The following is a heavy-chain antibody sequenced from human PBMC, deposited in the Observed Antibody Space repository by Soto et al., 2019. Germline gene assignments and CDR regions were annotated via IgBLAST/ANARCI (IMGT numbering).Heavy chain of an antibody. V-gene: IGHV2-5*01. J-gene: IGHJ3*02. CDR1: GFSLSTSGVG. CDR3: AHTSAVLGGYHRTNAFNT. Sequence: SGPTLVNPTQTLTLTCTFSGFSLSTSGVGVGWIRQPPGAALEWLALIFWTDSKYYSPSLKIRLTIAKDTSKNQVVLTMANMDPVDTATYYCAHTSAVLGGYHRTNAFNTWGQGTMVTVSS. CDR2: IFWTDSK. D-gene: IGHD1-26*01.